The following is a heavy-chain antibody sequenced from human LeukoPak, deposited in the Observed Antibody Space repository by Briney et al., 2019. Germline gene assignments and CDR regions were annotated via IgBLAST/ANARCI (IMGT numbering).Heavy chain of an antibody. V-gene: IGHV3-23*01. J-gene: IGHJ4*02. D-gene: IGHD2-2*02. CDR1: GFTFSNYA. Sequence: PGGSLRLSCAASGFTFSNYAMSWVRQAPGKGLELVSAISSSGGSTYYADSVRGRFTISRDNSKSTLYLQMNSLRAEDTAVYYCAKDLKEGCNSHSCYIEAEDWGQGTLVTVSS. CDR2: ISSSGGST. CDR3: AKDLKEGCNSHSCYIEAED.